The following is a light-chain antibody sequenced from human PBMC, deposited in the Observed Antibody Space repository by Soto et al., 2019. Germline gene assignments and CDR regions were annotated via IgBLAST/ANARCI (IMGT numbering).Light chain of an antibody. CDR1: SSNIGSNT. CDR3: AAWDDSLNAFYV. V-gene: IGLV1-44*01. J-gene: IGLJ1*01. Sequence: QSVLTQPPSASGTPGRRVTISCSGSSSNIGSNTVNWYQQHPGTAPKLLIYSNNQRPSGVPDRFSGSKSCTSASLAISGLQSEDEADYYCAAWDDSLNAFYVFGTGTKVTV. CDR2: SNN.